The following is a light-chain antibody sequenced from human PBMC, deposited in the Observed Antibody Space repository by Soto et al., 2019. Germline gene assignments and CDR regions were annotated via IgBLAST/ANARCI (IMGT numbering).Light chain of an antibody. J-gene: IGKJ3*01. Sequence: IVLTQSPGTLSLSPGERATLSCRASQSVYNSYLAWYQQKPGQAPRLLIYDASNRATDIPDRFSGSGSGTDFTLTISRLEPEDFAVYYCHQRSTWPFTFGPGTKVDIK. CDR3: HQRSTWPFT. CDR1: QSVYNSY. CDR2: DAS. V-gene: IGKV3D-20*02.